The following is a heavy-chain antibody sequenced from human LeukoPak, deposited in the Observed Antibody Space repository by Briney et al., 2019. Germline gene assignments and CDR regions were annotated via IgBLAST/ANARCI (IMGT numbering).Heavy chain of an antibody. CDR1: GFTFSSYS. V-gene: IGHV3-21*01. D-gene: IGHD3-10*01. CDR2: ISSSSSYI. J-gene: IGHJ4*02. Sequence: GGSLKLSCAASGFTFSSYSMNWVRQAPGKGLEWVSSISSSSSYIYYADSVKGRFTVSRDYAKNSLYLQMNSLRVEDTAVYYCAKVAKYYYGPETYYFFEQWGQGTPVTASS. CDR3: AKVAKYYYGPETYYFFEQ.